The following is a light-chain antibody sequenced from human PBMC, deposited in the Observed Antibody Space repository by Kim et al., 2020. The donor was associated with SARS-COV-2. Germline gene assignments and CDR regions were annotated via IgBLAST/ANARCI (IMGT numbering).Light chain of an antibody. CDR3: QKYNRYSLT. J-gene: IGKJ4*01. Sequence: DRVTITWRASERISNVLAWYQQKPGKAPKLLIYEATSLESGIPSRFSGSGSETEFTLTISTLQPVDFATYYCQKYNRYSLTFGGGTK. CDR1: ERISNV. V-gene: IGKV1-5*01. CDR2: EAT.